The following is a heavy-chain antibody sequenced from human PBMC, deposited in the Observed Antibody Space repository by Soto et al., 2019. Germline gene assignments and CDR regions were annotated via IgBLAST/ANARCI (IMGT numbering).Heavy chain of an antibody. CDR3: ARDYYGDYYFDY. D-gene: IGHD4-17*01. J-gene: IGHJ4*02. Sequence: GSLRLSCAASGFTVSSNYMSWVRQAPGKGLEWVSVIYSGGSTYYADSVKGRFTISRDNSKNTVYLQMNSLRAEDTAVYYCARDYYGDYYFDYWGQGALVTVS. V-gene: IGHV3-66*01. CDR1: GFTVSSNY. CDR2: IYSGGST.